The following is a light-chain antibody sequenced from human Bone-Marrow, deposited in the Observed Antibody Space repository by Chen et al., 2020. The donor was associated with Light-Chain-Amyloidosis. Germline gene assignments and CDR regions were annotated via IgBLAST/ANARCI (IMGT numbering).Light chain of an antibody. CDR3: QSADSSGTYEVI. CDR2: NDT. J-gene: IGLJ2*01. V-gene: IGLV3-25*03. Sequence: SYELTQPPSVSVSPGQTARITCSGDDLPTKYAYWYQQKPGQAPVLVIHNDTERPSGISERFSVSSSGTTATLTISGVQAEDEADYHCQSADSSGTYEVIFGGGTKLTVL. CDR1: DLPTKY.